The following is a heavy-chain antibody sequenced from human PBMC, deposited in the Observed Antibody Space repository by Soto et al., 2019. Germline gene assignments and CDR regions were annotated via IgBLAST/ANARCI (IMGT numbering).Heavy chain of an antibody. J-gene: IGHJ4*01. D-gene: IGHD3-10*01. Sequence: EVQLVESGGGLVKPGESLRLSCAASGFTFNTYSMNWVRQAPGKGLEWVSSISTGGTSIDYAHSVRGRFSISRDNTNNSLYLQMNSLRAEDTAVYYCARHHFGSSSDYWGHGTLVTVSS. CDR3: ARHHFGSSSDY. V-gene: IGHV3-21*01. CDR1: GFTFNTYS. CDR2: ISTGGTSI.